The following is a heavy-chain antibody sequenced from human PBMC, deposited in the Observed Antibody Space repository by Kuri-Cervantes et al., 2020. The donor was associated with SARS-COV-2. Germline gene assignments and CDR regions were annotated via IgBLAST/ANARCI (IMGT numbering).Heavy chain of an antibody. J-gene: IGHJ4*02. V-gene: IGHV4-34*01. CDR3: ARAITMVRGVLFDY. D-gene: IGHD3-10*01. CDR2: INHSGST. Sequence: SQTLSLTCAVYGGSFSGYYWSWIRQPPGEGLEWIGEINHSGSTNYNPSLKSRVTVSVDTSKNQFSLKLSSVTAADTAVYYCARAITMVRGVLFDYWGQGTLVTVSS. CDR1: GGSFSGYY.